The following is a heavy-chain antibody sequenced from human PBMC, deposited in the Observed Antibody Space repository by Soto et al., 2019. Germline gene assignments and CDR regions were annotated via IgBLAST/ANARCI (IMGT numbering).Heavy chain of an antibody. CDR2: FDPEDGET. CDR3: ATDNPRYGDYYYYGMDV. CDR1: GYTLTELS. V-gene: IGHV1-24*01. J-gene: IGHJ6*02. D-gene: IGHD4-17*01. Sequence: GASVKVSCKVSGYTLTELSMHWVRQAPGKGLEWMGGFDPEDGETIYAQKFQGGVTMTEDTSTDTAYMELSSLRSEDTAVYYCATDNPRYGDYYYYGMDVWGQGTTVTVS.